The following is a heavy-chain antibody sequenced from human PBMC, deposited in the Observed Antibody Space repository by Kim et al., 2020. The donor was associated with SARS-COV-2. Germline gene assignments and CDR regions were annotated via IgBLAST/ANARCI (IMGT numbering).Heavy chain of an antibody. V-gene: IGHV3-21*01. D-gene: IGHD6-13*01. CDR3: AREDAARLGYSDY. Sequence: YGDSVKGRFTISRGNGKNSLYLQVNSLRAEDTAVYYCAREDAARLGYSDYWGPGTLVTVSS. J-gene: IGHJ4*02.